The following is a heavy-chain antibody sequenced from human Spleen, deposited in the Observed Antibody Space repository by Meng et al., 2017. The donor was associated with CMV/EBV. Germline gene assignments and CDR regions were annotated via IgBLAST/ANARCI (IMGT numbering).Heavy chain of an antibody. J-gene: IGHJ4*02. V-gene: IGHV3-43*01. Sequence: GESLKISCAASGFTFDDYTMHWVRQAPGKGLEWVSLISWDGGSTYYADSVKGRFTISRDNSKNSLYLQMNSLRTEDTAMYYCARRGDWGQGTLVTVSS. CDR1: GFTFDDYT. CDR3: ARRGD. CDR2: ISWDGGST. D-gene: IGHD3-16*01.